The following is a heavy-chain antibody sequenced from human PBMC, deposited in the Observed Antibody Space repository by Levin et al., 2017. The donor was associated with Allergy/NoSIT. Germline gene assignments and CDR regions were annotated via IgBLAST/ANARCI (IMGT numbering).Heavy chain of an antibody. V-gene: IGHV4-34*01. CDR1: GGSFSGYY. D-gene: IGHD4-23*01. J-gene: IGHJ2*01. CDR2: INHSGST. Sequence: SETLSLTCAVYGGSFSGYYWSWIRQPPGKGLEWIGEINHSGSTNYNPSLKSRVTISVDTSKNQFSLKLSSVTAADTAVYYCARGLEVTTLEGYFDRWGRGTLVTVSS. CDR3: ARGLEVTTLEGYFDR.